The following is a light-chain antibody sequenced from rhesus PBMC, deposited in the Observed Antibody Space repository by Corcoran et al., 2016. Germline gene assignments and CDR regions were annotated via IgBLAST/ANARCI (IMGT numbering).Light chain of an antibody. CDR3: QKYSNSPWT. Sequence: QVILTQSPATLSLSPGERATLSCRASQSVNSYLAWYQQKPGQPPKLLIYGATSRATGIPDRFSGSGSGTEFTLTISSLEPEDFAVYYCQKYSNSPWTFGQGTKVEIK. CDR2: GAT. J-gene: IGKJ1*01. CDR1: QSVNSY. V-gene: IGKV3-53*02.